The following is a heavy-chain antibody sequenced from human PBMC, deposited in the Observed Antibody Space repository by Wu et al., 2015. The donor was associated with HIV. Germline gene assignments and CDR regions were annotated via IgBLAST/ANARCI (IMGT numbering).Heavy chain of an antibody. J-gene: IGHJ6*02. D-gene: IGHD3-9*01. CDR2: ITPMFGKP. CDR3: AGSYFDVLTSSALYGLDV. Sequence: QVQLVQSGAEVKKPGSSVKVSCKASGATFGTYGFNWVRQAPGGGLEWMGRITPMFGKPTYAQRFQGRVTITADESTSTAYLEVSSLRSEDTAIYYCAGSYFDVLTSSALYGLDVWGQGTAVTVSS. V-gene: IGHV1-69*13. CDR1: GATFGTYG.